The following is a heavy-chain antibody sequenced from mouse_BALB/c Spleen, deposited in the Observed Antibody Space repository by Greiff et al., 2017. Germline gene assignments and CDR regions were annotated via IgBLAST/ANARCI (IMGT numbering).Heavy chain of an antibody. D-gene: IGHD2-2*01. CDR3: ARDGYDSAMDY. Sequence: EVQLQESGAELVKPGASVKLSCTASGFNIKDTYMHWVKQRPEQGLEWIGRIDPANGNTKYDPKFQGKATITADTSSNTAYLQLSSLTSEDTAVYYCARDGYDSAMDYWGQGTSVTVSS. CDR2: IDPANGNT. CDR1: GFNIKDTY. V-gene: IGHV14-3*02. J-gene: IGHJ4*01.